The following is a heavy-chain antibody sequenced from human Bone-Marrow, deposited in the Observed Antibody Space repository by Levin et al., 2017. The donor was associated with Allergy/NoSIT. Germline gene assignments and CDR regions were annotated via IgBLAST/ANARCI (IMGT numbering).Heavy chain of an antibody. Sequence: SLRLYCAASFFIFLPSSLNWVRQAPGKGLEWVSQISGSGGNTHYADSVKGRFTFSLDHSKNTLYLQMNSLRAEDTAVYYCAGYDTSAYHSPFDYWGQGTLVTVSS. CDR3: AGYDTSAYHSPFDY. V-gene: IGHV3-23*01. J-gene: IGHJ4*02. D-gene: IGHD3-22*01. CDR1: FFIFLPSS. CDR2: ISGSGGNT.